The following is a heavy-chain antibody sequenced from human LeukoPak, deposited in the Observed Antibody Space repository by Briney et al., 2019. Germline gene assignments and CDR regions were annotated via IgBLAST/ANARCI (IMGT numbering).Heavy chain of an antibody. CDR3: ARDGHTGYCSSTSCYYFQY. CDR1: GYTFTSYG. D-gene: IGHD2-2*01. CDR2: TSAYNGNT. V-gene: IGHV1-18*01. Sequence: ASVKVSCKASGYTFTSYGISWVRQAPGQGLEWMAWTSAYNGNTDYAQNLRGRVTMTTDTSTSTAYMELSSLRSEDTAVYYCARDGHTGYCSSTSCYYFQYWGQGTLVTVSS. J-gene: IGHJ1*01.